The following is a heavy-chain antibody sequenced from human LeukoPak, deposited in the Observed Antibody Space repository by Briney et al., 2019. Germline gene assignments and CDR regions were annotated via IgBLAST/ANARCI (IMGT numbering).Heavy chain of an antibody. CDR2: IIPIFGTA. D-gene: IGHD6-19*01. Sequence: GASVKVSCKASGGTFSSYAISWVRQAPGQGLEWMGGIIPIFGTANYAQKFQGRVSMTTDTSTSTAYMELRGLRSDDTAMYYCARDVGITVADSFDPWGQGTLVTVSS. CDR1: GGTFSSYA. V-gene: IGHV1-69*05. CDR3: ARDVGITVADSFDP. J-gene: IGHJ5*02.